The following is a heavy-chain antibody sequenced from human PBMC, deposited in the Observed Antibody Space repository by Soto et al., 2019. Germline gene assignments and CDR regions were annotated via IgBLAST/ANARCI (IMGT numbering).Heavy chain of an antibody. D-gene: IGHD3-22*01. CDR3: AKDYYDSSGYYYQGAFHWFAP. CDR2: ISGSGGST. Sequence: GGSLRLSCAASGFTFSSYAMIWVRQAPGKGLEWVSAISGSGGSTYYADSVKGRFTISRDNSKNTLYLQMNSLRAEDTAVYYCAKDYYDSSGYYYQGAFHWFAPWGQGTLVTVSS. V-gene: IGHV3-23*01. J-gene: IGHJ5*02. CDR1: GFTFSSYA.